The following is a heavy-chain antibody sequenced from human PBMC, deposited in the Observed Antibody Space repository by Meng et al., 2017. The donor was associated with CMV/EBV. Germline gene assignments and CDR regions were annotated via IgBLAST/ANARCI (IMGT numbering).Heavy chain of an antibody. CDR2: IYWNDDK. J-gene: IGHJ6*02. CDR1: GSSRSTSGGG. CDR3: AHSSTYYYYYGMDV. Sequence: SGATLVKPTQTLTLTCTFSGSSRSTSGGGVGWIRQPPGKALEWLALIYWNDDKRYSPSLKSRLTITKDTSKTQVVLTMTNMDPVDTATYYCAHSSTYYYYYGMDVWGQGTTVTVSS. V-gene: IGHV2-5*01.